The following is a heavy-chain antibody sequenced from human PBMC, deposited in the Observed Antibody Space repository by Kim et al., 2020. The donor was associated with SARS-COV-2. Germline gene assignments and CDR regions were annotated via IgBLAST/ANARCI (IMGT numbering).Heavy chain of an antibody. D-gene: IGHD3-22*01. CDR2: ISYDGSNK. CDR3: AKVLEFGYYDSSGPDY. CDR1: GFTFSSYG. J-gene: IGHJ4*02. Sequence: GGSLRLSCAASGFTFSSYGMHWVRQAPGKGLEWVAVISYDGSNKYYADSVKGRFTISRDNSKNTLYLQMNSLRAEDTAVYYCAKVLEFGYYDSSGPDYWGQGTLVTVSS. V-gene: IGHV3-30*18.